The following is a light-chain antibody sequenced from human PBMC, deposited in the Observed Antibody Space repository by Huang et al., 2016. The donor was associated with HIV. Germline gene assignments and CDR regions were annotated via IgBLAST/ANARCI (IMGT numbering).Light chain of an antibody. V-gene: IGKV3-20*01. CDR3: QQYGSSPLT. CDR2: GAS. J-gene: IGKJ4*01. Sequence: EIVLTQSPGTLSLSPGDSATLSCRASQTVSSNYLAWYQQKPAQAPRLLIYGASSRATGIPDRVSGSGSGTDFTLSISRLEPEDFAVYYCQQYGSSPLTFGGGTKVEI. CDR1: QTVSSNY.